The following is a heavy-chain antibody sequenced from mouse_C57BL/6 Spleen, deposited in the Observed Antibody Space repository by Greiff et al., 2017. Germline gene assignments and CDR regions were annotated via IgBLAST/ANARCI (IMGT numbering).Heavy chain of an antibody. CDR1: GYTFTDYY. J-gene: IGHJ2*01. Sequence: EVQLQESGPVLVKPGASVKMSCKASGYTFTDYYMNWVKQSHGKSLEWIGVINPYNGGTSYNQKFKGKATLTVDKSSSTAYMELNSLTSEDSAVYYCARAYGSLYYFDYWGQGTTLTVSS. CDR3: ARAYGSLYYFDY. CDR2: INPYNGGT. V-gene: IGHV1-19*01. D-gene: IGHD1-1*01.